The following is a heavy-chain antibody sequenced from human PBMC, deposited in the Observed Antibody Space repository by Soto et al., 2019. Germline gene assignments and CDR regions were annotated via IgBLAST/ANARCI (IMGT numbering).Heavy chain of an antibody. CDR2: IFWDDDK. J-gene: IGHJ4*02. CDR1: GFSLNTAGVG. CDR3: AHEKNDFLTGYEAYFDF. Sequence: QITLKESGPALVKPTQTLTLTCTFSGFSLNTAGVGVGWFRQPPGKALEWLALIFWDDDKRYSPSLKSRLAITKDTSKNQVVLTMTNMDPVDSATYFCAHEKNDFLTGYEAYFDFWGQGTLVTVSS. V-gene: IGHV2-5*02. D-gene: IGHD3-9*01.